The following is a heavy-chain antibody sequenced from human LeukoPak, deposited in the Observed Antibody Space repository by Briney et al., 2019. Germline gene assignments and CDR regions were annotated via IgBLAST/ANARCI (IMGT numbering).Heavy chain of an antibody. D-gene: IGHD1-20*01. J-gene: IGHJ5*02. CDR3: TPDLRYDSKHGRP. CDR1: GFTFNNDC. Sequence: WGSLTLTCAASGFTFNNDCMSWVRQAPGKGLEWVGRIKSKTDGGTTDYAAPVKGRFTISRDDSKNTLYLQMNSLKTEDTAVYYCTPDLRYDSKHGRPWGQGTLVTVSS. V-gene: IGHV3-15*01. CDR2: IKSKTDGGTT.